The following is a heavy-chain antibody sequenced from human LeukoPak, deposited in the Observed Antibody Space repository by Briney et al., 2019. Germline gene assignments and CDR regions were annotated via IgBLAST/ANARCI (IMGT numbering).Heavy chain of an antibody. CDR2: VYHSGST. V-gene: IGHV4-38-2*02. CDR1: GYSISTGYY. Sequence: SETLSLTCTVSGYSISTGYYWGWVRQPPGKRLEWIGTVYHSGSTYYNPSLRSRAAISVDTSRNQFSLRLRSMTAADTAVYFCATLVSTRYYFDYWGQGTLVTVSS. CDR3: ATLVSTRYYFDY. D-gene: IGHD5/OR15-5a*01. J-gene: IGHJ4*02.